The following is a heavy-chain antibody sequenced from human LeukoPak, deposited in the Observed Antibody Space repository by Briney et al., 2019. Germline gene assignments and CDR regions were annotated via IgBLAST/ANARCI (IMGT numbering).Heavy chain of an antibody. D-gene: IGHD3-9*01. CDR3: ATLTSQLRYSSLGDY. CDR2: INPNSGGT. J-gene: IGHJ4*02. V-gene: IGHV1-2*02. Sequence: ASVKVSCKASGYTFTGYYMHWVRQAPGQGLEWMGWINPNSGGTNYAQKFQGRVTMTRDTSISTAYMELSRLRSDDTAVYYCATLTSQLRYSSLGDYWGQGTLVTVSS. CDR1: GYTFTGYY.